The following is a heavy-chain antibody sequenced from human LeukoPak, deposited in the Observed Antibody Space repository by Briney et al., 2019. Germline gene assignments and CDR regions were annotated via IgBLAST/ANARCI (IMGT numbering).Heavy chain of an antibody. CDR2: IKQDGSEK. D-gene: IGHD3-22*01. CDR1: GFTFSSYW. CDR3: AGEIHRLQVVVHDY. J-gene: IGHJ4*02. V-gene: IGHV3-7*01. Sequence: PGGSLRLSCAASGFTFSSYWMSWVRQAPGKGLEWVANIKQDGSEKYYVDSVKGRFTISRDNAKNSLYLQMNSLRAEDTAVYYCAGEIHRLQVVVHDYWGQGTLVTVSS.